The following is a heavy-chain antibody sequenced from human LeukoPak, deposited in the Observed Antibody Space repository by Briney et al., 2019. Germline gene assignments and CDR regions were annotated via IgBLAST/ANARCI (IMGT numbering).Heavy chain of an antibody. V-gene: IGHV4-4*02. CDR1: GGSISSSNW. J-gene: IGHJ5*02. Sequence: SETLSLTCAVSGGSISSSNWWSWVCQPPGKGLEWIGEIYHSGSTNYNPSLKSRVTISVDKSKNQFSLKLSSVTAADTAVYYCARGRAAAGTRWFDPWGQGTLVTVSS. CDR2: IYHSGST. CDR3: ARGRAAAGTRWFDP. D-gene: IGHD6-13*01.